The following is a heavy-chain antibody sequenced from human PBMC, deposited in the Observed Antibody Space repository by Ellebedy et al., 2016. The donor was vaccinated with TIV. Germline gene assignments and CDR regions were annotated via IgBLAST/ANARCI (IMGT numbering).Heavy chain of an antibody. CDR1: GYSFTSYW. CDR2: IDPSDSYT. V-gene: IGHV5-10-1*01. D-gene: IGHD4-23*01. CDR3: ARRRRRPVVTAHYYYYGMDV. J-gene: IGHJ6*02. Sequence: GESLKISCKGSGYSFTSYWISWVRQMPGKGLEWMGRIDPSDSYTNYSPSFQGHVTISADKSISTAYLQWSSLKASDTAMYYCARRRRRPVVTAHYYYYGMDVWGQGTTVTVSS.